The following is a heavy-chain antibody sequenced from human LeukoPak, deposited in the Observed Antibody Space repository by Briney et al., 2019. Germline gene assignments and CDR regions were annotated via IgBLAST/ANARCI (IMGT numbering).Heavy chain of an antibody. CDR2: VDHSGST. Sequence: SSETLSLTCSVSGGSITSYYWSWIRQPPGKGLEWIGYVDHSGSTNYNPSLKSRVTISVDTSKNQFSLKLSSVTAADTAVYFCARSPPLEGGFGICDFWGQGTRVTVSS. V-gene: IGHV4-59*01. D-gene: IGHD3-3*01. J-gene: IGHJ4*02. CDR3: ARSPPLEGGFGICDF. CDR1: GGSITSYY.